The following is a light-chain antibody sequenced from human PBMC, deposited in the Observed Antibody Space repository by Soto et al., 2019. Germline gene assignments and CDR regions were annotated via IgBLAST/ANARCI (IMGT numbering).Light chain of an antibody. V-gene: IGKV3-20*01. J-gene: IGKJ5*01. CDR1: QRVTNNY. CDR2: DAS. Sequence: IVLTQSPGTLSLYPGETATLSSRASQRVTNNYLAWFQQKPGQAPRLLIYDASNRATGIPARFSGSGSGTDFTLTITRLEPEDFAVFYCQQYGSSEIIFGQGTRLE. CDR3: QQYGSSEII.